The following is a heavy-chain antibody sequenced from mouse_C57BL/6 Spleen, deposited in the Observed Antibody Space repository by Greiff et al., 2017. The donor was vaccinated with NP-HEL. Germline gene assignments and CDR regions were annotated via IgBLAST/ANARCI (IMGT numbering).Heavy chain of an antibody. J-gene: IGHJ2*01. V-gene: IGHV1-50*01. CDR3: ARKGGVATDY. D-gene: IGHD1-1*02. Sequence: QVQLKQPGAELVKPGASVKLSCKASGYTFTSYWMQWVKQRPGQGLEWIGEIDPSDSYTNYNQKFKGKATLTVDTSSSTAYMQLSSLTSEDSAVYYCARKGGVATDYWGQGTTLTVSS. CDR1: GYTFTSYW. CDR2: IDPSDSYT.